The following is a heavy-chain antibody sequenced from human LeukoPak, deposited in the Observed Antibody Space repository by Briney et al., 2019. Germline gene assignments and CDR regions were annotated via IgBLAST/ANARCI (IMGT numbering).Heavy chain of an antibody. J-gene: IGHJ4*02. V-gene: IGHV1-2*02. CDR2: INPNSGGT. Sequence: ASVKVSCTASGYTFTGYYMHWVRQAPGQGLEWMGWINPNSGGTNYAQKFQGRVTMTRDTSISTAYMELSRLRSDDTAVYYCAREGYSSGWYYYWGQGTLVTVSS. CDR1: GYTFTGYY. D-gene: IGHD6-19*01. CDR3: AREGYSSGWYYY.